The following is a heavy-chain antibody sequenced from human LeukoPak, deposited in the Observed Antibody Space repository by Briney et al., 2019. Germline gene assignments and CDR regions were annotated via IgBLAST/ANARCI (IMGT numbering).Heavy chain of an antibody. D-gene: IGHD3-22*01. CDR2: ISYDGSNK. CDR1: GFTFSSYG. Sequence: HAGRSLRHSCAASGFTFSSYGMHWVRQAPGKGLEWVAAISYDGSNKYYVDSVKGRFTISRDNSKNTLYLQMNTLRAEDTAVYYCAKDYYDSSGYLDDFDIWGQGTMVTVSS. V-gene: IGHV3-30*18. CDR3: AKDYYDSSGYLDDFDI. J-gene: IGHJ3*02.